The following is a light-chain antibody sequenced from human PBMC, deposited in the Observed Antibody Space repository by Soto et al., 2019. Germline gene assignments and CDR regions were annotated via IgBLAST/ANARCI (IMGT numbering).Light chain of an antibody. CDR3: QQYYSTPQFT. Sequence: AIRMTQSPFSLSASVGDRVTITCWASQGISSYLAWYQQKPAKAPKLFIYYASSLQIGVPSRFSGSGSGTDYTLTISSLQSEDFATYYCQQYYSTPQFTFGPGTKVDIK. CDR1: QGISSY. CDR2: YAS. V-gene: IGKV1D-43*01. J-gene: IGKJ3*01.